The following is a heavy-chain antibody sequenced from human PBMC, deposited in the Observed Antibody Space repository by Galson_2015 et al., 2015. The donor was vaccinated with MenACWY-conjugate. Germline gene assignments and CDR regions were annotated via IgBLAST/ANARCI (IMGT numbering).Heavy chain of an antibody. J-gene: IGHJ5*02. D-gene: IGHD6-13*01. CDR2: ISATSATI. CDR1: GLTFSSFS. Sequence: SLRLSCAASGLTFSSFSMNWVRQAPGKGLEWVSSISATSATIYYADSVEGRFTISRDNAKNSLYLQMNSLRAEDTAVYYCARTAGSVPPWGLGTLVTVSS. CDR3: ARTAGSVPP. V-gene: IGHV3-21*01.